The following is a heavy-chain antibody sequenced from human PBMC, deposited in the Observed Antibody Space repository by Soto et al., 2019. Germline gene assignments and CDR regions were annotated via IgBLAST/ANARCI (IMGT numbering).Heavy chain of an antibody. V-gene: IGHV1-69*13. CDR3: ARALKYYDFWSGYYADNYYYYGMDV. D-gene: IGHD3-3*01. Sequence: ASVKVSCKAAGGTFSSYAISWVRQAPGQGLEWMGGIIPIFGTANYAQKFQGRVTITADESTSTAYMELSSLRSEDTAVYYCARALKYYDFWSGYYADNYYYYGMDVWGQGTTVTVSS. CDR2: IIPIFGTA. CDR1: GGTFSSYA. J-gene: IGHJ6*02.